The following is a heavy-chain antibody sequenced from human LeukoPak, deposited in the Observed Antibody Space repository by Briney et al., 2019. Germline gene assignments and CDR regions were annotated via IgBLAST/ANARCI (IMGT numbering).Heavy chain of an antibody. D-gene: IGHD2-15*01. J-gene: IGHJ5*02. CDR2: IHYSGST. CDR1: GGSISSSSYY. V-gene: IGHV4-61*01. Sequence: SETLSLTCTVSGGSISSSSYYWSWIRQPPGKGLEWIGYIHYSGSTTYNPSLESRVTISLDTSKNRFSLKLTSVTAADTAVYYCARVVVAAARVVVRWFDPWGQGTLVTVSS. CDR3: ARVVVAAARVVVRWFDP.